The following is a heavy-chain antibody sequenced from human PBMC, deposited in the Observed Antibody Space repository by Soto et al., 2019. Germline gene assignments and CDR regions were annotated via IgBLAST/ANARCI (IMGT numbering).Heavy chain of an antibody. CDR3: EVTTGY. J-gene: IGHJ4*02. Sequence: GPVKVSCKTSGYTLTEYDINWVRQAPGQGLEYMGWVSPENRNAGYAPQFRGRVSMTADTSINTVYLELTTLTYEDTAVYYCEVTTGYWGQGTMVTVSS. CDR1: GYTLTEYD. D-gene: IGHD4-17*01. V-gene: IGHV1-8*01. CDR2: VSPENRNA.